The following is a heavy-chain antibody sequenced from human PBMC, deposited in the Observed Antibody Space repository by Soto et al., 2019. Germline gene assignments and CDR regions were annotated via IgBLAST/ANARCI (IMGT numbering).Heavy chain of an antibody. CDR2: IIPIFGTA. D-gene: IGHD6-6*01. J-gene: IGHJ5*02. V-gene: IGHV1-69*06. CDR3: ARDPSRSSSLGWFDP. CDR1: GGTFSSYA. Sequence: GASVKVSCKASGGTFSSYAISWVRQAPGQGLEWMGGIIPIFGTANYAQKFQGRVTITADKSTSTAYMELSSLRSEDTAVYYCARDPSRSSSLGWFDPWGQGALVTVSS.